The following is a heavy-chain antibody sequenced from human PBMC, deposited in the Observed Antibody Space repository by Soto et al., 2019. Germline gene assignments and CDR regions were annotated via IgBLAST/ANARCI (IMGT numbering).Heavy chain of an antibody. CDR2: VFDTGST. V-gene: IGHV4-39*02. Sequence: PSETLSLTCTVSGGSISTSSHYWGWIRQAPGKGLEWIGTVFDTGSTSYNPSIRSLVSISIDTSMNHFSLMLSSGTAATAAIYFCATKSYHERSGYYSRGQGALVTVSS. J-gene: IGHJ5*01. CDR3: ATKSYHERSGYYS. CDR1: GGSISTSSHY. D-gene: IGHD3-22*01.